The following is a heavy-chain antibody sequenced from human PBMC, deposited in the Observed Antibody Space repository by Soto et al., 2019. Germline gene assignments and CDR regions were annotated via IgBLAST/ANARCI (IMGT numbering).Heavy chain of an antibody. CDR3: ARDPHSYGLVDYYYYGMDV. D-gene: IGHD5-18*01. Sequence: SETLSLTCTVSGGSISSYYWSWIRQPAGKGLEWIGRIYTSGSTNYDPSLKSRVTMSVDTSKNQFSLKLSSVTAADTAVYYCARDPHSYGLVDYYYYGMDVWGQGXTVTVSS. J-gene: IGHJ6*02. CDR1: GGSISSYY. V-gene: IGHV4-4*07. CDR2: IYTSGST.